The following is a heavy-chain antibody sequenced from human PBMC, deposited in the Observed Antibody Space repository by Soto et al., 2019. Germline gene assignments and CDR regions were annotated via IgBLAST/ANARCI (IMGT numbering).Heavy chain of an antibody. Sequence: SVKVSCKASGGTFSSYVISWVRQAPGQGLEWMGGIIPIFGTANSAQKFQGRVTITADDSTSTAYMELSSRREEDTAVYYCARAESNIVGAPFGAFDIWGQGTMVTVS. D-gene: IGHD1-26*01. V-gene: IGHV1-69*13. CDR1: GGTFSSYV. CDR3: ARAESNIVGAPFGAFDI. J-gene: IGHJ3*02. CDR2: IIPIFGTA.